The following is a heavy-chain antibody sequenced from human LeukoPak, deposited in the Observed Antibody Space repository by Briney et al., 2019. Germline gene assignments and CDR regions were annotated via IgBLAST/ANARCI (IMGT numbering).Heavy chain of an antibody. CDR2: INPSGGST. Sequence: ASVKVSCKASGGTFSSYSISWVRQAPGQGLEWMGIINPSGGSTSYAQKFQGRVTMTRDTSTSTVYMELSSLRSEDTAVYYCARDGVAAAGNDYWGQGTLVTVSS. V-gene: IGHV1-46*01. J-gene: IGHJ4*02. CDR3: ARDGVAAAGNDY. D-gene: IGHD6-13*01. CDR1: GGTFSSYS.